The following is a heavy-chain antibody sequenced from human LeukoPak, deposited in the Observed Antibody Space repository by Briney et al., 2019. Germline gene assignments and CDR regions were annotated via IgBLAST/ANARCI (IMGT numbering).Heavy chain of an antibody. CDR2: ICYSGST. D-gene: IGHD6-13*01. CDR1: GGSISTTGYY. CDR3: ASDKGYSNNYFDY. Sequence: KSSETLSLTCTVSGGSISTTGYYWAWIRQPPGKGLEWIASICYSGSTYYNSSLKSRVTISVDTSRNQFSLKLSSVTAADTALYYCASDKGYSNNYFDYWGQGTLVTVSS. V-gene: IGHV4-39*01. J-gene: IGHJ4*03.